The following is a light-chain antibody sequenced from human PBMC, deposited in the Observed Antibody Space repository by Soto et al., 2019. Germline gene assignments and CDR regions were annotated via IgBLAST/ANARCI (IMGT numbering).Light chain of an antibody. V-gene: IGLV1-40*01. Sequence: QAVVTQPPSVSGAPGQSVTIPCTGSRSNIGSGFDVHWYQQVPGTAPKLLIFGNNNRPSGVPDRFSGSKSGSSASLAIAGLQAEDEADYFCQSYDNSLRVLFGGGTKLT. J-gene: IGLJ2*01. CDR3: QSYDNSLRVL. CDR1: RSNIGSGFD. CDR2: GNN.